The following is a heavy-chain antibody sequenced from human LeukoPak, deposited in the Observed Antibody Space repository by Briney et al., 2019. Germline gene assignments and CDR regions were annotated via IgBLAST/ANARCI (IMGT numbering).Heavy chain of an antibody. J-gene: IGHJ4*02. CDR1: GGSISSSSYY. V-gene: IGHV4-39*07. CDR3: ARARIVGDSNFDY. CDR2: VNHSGST. Sequence: SETLSLTCTVSGGSISSSSYYWGWIRQPPGKGLEWIGEVNHSGSTNYNPSLKSRVTISVDTSKNQFSLKLSSVTAADTAVYYCARARIVGDSNFDYWGQGTLVTVSS. D-gene: IGHD2-15*01.